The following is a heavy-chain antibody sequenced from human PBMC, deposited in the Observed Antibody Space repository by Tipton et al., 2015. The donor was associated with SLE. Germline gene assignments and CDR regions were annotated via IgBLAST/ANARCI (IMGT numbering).Heavy chain of an antibody. CDR2: ISGNGDNT. CDR1: GFTFSDYA. J-gene: IGHJ4*02. Sequence: SLRLSCEASGFTFSDYAMSWVRQAPGKGLEWVSAISGNGDNTYYADSVKGRFTISRDNSKNTLYLQMNSLRAEDTAVYYCARKSIAAVGDYWGQGTLVTVSS. V-gene: IGHV3-23*01. D-gene: IGHD6-13*01. CDR3: ARKSIAAVGDY.